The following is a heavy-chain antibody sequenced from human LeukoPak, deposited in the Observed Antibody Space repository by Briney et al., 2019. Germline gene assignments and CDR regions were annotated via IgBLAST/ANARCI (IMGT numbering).Heavy chain of an antibody. CDR2: INPHSGGT. CDR1: GYNFTDYH. D-gene: IGHD2-15*01. CDR3: ARDYCSFMSCHWRF. V-gene: IGHV1-2*02. J-gene: IGHJ4*02. Sequence: ASVKLSFTASGYNFTDYHMHWVRQAPGQGLEWMGWINPHSGGTKYAEKFQGRVTMTRDTSINTAYMELSSLRSDDTAAYYCARDYCSFMSCHWRFWRQGTVVSVS.